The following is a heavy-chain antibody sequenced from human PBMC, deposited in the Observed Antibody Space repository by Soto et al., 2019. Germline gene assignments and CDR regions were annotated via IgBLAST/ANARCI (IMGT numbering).Heavy chain of an antibody. Sequence: GGSLRLSCAASGFTFSSYSMNWVRQAPGKGLEWVSSISSSSSYIYYADSVKGRFTISRDNAKNSLYLQMNSLRAEDTAVYYCARGGYSYSTAYYYYYYGMDVWGQGTTVTVSS. CDR3: ARGGYSYSTAYYYYYYGMDV. CDR1: GFTFSSYS. J-gene: IGHJ6*02. V-gene: IGHV3-21*01. CDR2: ISSSSSYI. D-gene: IGHD5-18*01.